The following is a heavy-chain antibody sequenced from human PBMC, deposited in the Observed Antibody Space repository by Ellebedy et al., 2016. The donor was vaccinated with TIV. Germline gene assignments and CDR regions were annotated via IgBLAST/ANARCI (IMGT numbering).Heavy chain of an antibody. Sequence: GSLRLXXAVYGGSFSGHYWSWIRQPPGKGLEWIGYIYYSGSTNYNPSLKSRVTISVDTSKNQFSLKLSSVTAADTAVYYCARVVGLLVYMDVWGKGTTVTVSS. D-gene: IGHD2-15*01. CDR3: ARVVGLLVYMDV. CDR1: GGSFSGHY. J-gene: IGHJ6*03. CDR2: IYYSGST. V-gene: IGHV4-59*11.